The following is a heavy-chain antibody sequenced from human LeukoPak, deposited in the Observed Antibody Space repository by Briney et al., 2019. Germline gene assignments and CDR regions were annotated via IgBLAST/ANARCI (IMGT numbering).Heavy chain of an antibody. V-gene: IGHV3-72*01. CDR1: GFTFSDHY. CDR2: TRNKANSYTT. Sequence: PGGSLRLSCAASGFTFSDHYMDWVRQAPGKGLEWVGRTRNKANSYTTEYAASVKGRFTISRDDSKNSLYLQMNSLKTEDTAVYYCARTYGSGLSGHGMDVWGQGTTVTVSS. D-gene: IGHD3-10*01. CDR3: ARTYGSGLSGHGMDV. J-gene: IGHJ6*02.